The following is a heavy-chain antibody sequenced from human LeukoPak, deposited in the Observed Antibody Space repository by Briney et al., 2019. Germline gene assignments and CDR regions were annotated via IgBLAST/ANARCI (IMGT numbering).Heavy chain of an antibody. CDR3: AILGSGFDY. Sequence: PSETLSLTCTVSGDSISNYYWNWIRQPAGKGLEWIGRIDTSGSTNYNPSLQSRVTISVDTSKNQFSLKLTSVTAAHTAVYYCAILGSGFDYWGQGTLVTVSS. D-gene: IGHD5-12*01. CDR2: IDTSGST. V-gene: IGHV4-4*07. J-gene: IGHJ4*02. CDR1: GDSISNYY.